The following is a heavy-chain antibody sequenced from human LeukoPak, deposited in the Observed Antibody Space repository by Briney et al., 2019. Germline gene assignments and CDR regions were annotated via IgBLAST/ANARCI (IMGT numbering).Heavy chain of an antibody. CDR1: GGSFSGYY. D-gene: IGHD3-22*01. CDR2: TNHSGST. Sequence: PSETLSLTCAVYGGSFSGYYWSWIRQPPGKGLEWIGETNHSGSTNYNPSLKSRVTISVDTSKNQFSLKLSSVTAADTAVYYCARGYLAYYDSSGHVPYYFDYWGQGTLVTVSS. CDR3: ARGYLAYYDSSGHVPYYFDY. V-gene: IGHV4-34*01. J-gene: IGHJ4*02.